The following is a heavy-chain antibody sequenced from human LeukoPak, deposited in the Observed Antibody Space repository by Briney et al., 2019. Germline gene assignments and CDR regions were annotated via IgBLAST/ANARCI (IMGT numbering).Heavy chain of an antibody. V-gene: IGHV3-48*04. CDR1: GFTFSSYA. CDR3: ATETPYYYDSSGPGGSHWFDP. CDR2: ISSSSSTI. J-gene: IGHJ5*02. Sequence: GGSLRLSCAASGFTFSSYAMSWVRQAPGKGLEWVSYISSSSSTIYYADSVKGRFTISRDNAKNSLYLQMNSLRAEDTAVYYCATETPYYYDSSGPGGSHWFDPWGQGTLVTVSS. D-gene: IGHD3-22*01.